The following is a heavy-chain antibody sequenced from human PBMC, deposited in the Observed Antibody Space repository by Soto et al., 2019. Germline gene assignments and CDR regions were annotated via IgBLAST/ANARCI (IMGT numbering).Heavy chain of an antibody. CDR2: INPSGGST. D-gene: IGHD2-8*01. CDR3: ARENDVWSFDY. CDR1: GYTFNSYY. V-gene: IGHV1-46*02. Sequence: ASVKVSCKTSGYTFNSYYMHWARQAPGQGLEWMGIINPSGGSTSYAQIFQGRVTMTRDTSTSTVYMELSSLRSEDTAVYYCARENDVWSFDYWGQGTLVTVSS. J-gene: IGHJ4*02.